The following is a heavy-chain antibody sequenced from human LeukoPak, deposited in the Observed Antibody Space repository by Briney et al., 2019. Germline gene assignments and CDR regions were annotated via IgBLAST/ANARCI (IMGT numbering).Heavy chain of an antibody. J-gene: IGHJ4*02. V-gene: IGHV1-69*05. CDR2: IIPIFGTA. CDR3: ARVSPGSGSYYRPEPYYFDY. D-gene: IGHD3-10*01. CDR1: GGTFSSYA. Sequence: ASVKVSCKASGGTFSSYAISWVRQAPGQGLEWMGRIIPIFGTANYAQKFQGRVTITTDESTSTAYMELSSLRSEDTAVYYCARVSPGSGSYYRPEPYYFDYWGQGTLVTVSS.